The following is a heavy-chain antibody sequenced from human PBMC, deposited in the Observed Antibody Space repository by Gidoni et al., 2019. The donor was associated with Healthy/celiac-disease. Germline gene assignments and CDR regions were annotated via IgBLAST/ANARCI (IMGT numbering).Heavy chain of an antibody. V-gene: IGHV3-23*01. D-gene: IGHD2-21*02. CDR1: GFTFSSYA. CDR3: AKDGAVTAYYYYYYGMDV. Sequence: EVQLLESGGGLVQPGGSLRLSCAASGFTFSSYAMSWVRQAPGKGLEWVSAISGSGGSTYYADSVKGRFTISRDNSKNTLYLQMNSLRAEDTAVYYCAKDGAVTAYYYYYYGMDVWGQGTTVTVSS. J-gene: IGHJ6*02. CDR2: ISGSGGST.